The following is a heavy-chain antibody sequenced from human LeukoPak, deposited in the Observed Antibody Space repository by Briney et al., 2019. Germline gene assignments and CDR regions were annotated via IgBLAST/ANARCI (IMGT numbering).Heavy chain of an antibody. V-gene: IGHV3-30*18. Sequence: GRSLRLSCAASGFTFSSYGMHWVRQAPGKGLEWVAVISYDGSNKYYADSVKGRFTISRDNSKNTLYLQMNSLRAEDTAVYYCAKTPSSGSSGYYWFDYWGQGTLVTVFS. D-gene: IGHD3-22*01. CDR1: GFTFSSYG. J-gene: IGHJ4*02. CDR2: ISYDGSNK. CDR3: AKTPSSGSSGYYWFDY.